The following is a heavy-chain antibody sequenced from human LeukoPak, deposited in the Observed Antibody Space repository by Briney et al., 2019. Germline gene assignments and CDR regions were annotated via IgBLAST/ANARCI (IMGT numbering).Heavy chain of an antibody. CDR2: ISSSSSYI. J-gene: IGHJ6*02. CDR3: ARDCSNTSCYNRYLYYGMDV. V-gene: IGHV3-21*01. Sequence: GGSLRLSCAASGFTFSSYSMNWVRQAPGKGLEWVSSISSSSSYIYYADSVKGRFTISRDNAKNSLYLQMNSLRAEDTAVYYCARDCSNTSCYNRYLYYGMDVWGQGTTVTVSS. D-gene: IGHD2-2*02. CDR1: GFTFSSYS.